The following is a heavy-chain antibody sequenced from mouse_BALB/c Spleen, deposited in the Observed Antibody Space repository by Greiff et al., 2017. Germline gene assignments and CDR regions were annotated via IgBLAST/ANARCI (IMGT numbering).Heavy chain of an antibody. CDR1: GFTFSSYT. D-gene: IGHD2-4*01. V-gene: IGHV5-9*03. J-gene: IGHJ3*01. CDR3: ARWGYDYDDGFAY. CDR2: ISSGGGNT. Sequence: EVQLVESGGGLVKPGGSLKLSCAASGFTFSSYTMSWVRQTPEKRLEWVATISSGGGNTYYPDRVKGRFTISRDNAKNNLYLQMSSLRSKDTAVYYCARWGYDYDDGFAYWGQGTLVTVSA.